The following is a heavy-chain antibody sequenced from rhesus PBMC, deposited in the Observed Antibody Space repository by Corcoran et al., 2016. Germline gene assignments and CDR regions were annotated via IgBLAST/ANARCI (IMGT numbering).Heavy chain of an antibody. V-gene: IGHV3-178*01. CDR1: GFSSSHYY. CDR2: ISNGGGST. J-gene: IGHJ4*01. D-gene: IGHD6-25*01. Sequence: EVQLVEPGGGLAKPGGSLRRSCAASGFSSSHYYMDWVRPAPGKGLEWVPRISNGGGSTWYADSVKGRFTISRENAKDTLYLQMNSRRAEDTAVYYCARDAPWRQLALDYWGQGVLVTVSS. CDR3: ARDAPWRQLALDY.